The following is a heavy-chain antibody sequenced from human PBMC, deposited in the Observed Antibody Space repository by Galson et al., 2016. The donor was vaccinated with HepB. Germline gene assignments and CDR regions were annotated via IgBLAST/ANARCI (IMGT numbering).Heavy chain of an antibody. CDR2: IKQDGTQK. CDR3: AREGKGGFDI. V-gene: IGHV3-7*01. D-gene: IGHD2-15*01. CDR1: GFTFSNYW. Sequence: SLRLSCAASGFTFSNYWMSLVRQAPGEGLEWLVNIKQDGTQKDYVDSVKGRFTISRDNAKNSLYPQMNSLRVEDTAVYYCAREGKGGFDIWGQGTMVTVSS. J-gene: IGHJ3*02.